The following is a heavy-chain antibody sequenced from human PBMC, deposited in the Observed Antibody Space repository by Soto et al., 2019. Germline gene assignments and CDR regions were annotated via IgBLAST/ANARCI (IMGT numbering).Heavy chain of an antibody. CDR1: GFTFSSYA. V-gene: IGHV3-23*01. J-gene: IGHJ4*02. CDR2: ISGGGVT. D-gene: IGHD3-22*01. Sequence: VGSLRLSCAASGFTFSSYAMTWVRQAPGKGLEWVSAISGGGVTYYADSVKGQFTISRDISKNTVYLQMNSLRAEDTATYYCAKWHTYNYDSLAYAGFDCWGPGTQVTVSS. CDR3: AKWHTYNYDSLAYAGFDC.